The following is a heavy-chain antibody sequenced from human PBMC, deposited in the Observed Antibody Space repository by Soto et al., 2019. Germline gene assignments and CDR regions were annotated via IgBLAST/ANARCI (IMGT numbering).Heavy chain of an antibody. V-gene: IGHV3-66*01. Sequence: EVQLVESWGDMVQPGGSLRLSCAASGFAVSSNYMTWVRQAPGKGLEWVSVIHSGGDTHYADSVRGRFTISRDNSKNTLYLQMNSLSAEDTAVYYCARSRTGTTYGGMDVWGQGTTVTVSS. CDR1: GFAVSSNY. CDR3: ARSRTGTTYGGMDV. CDR2: IHSGGDT. J-gene: IGHJ6*02. D-gene: IGHD1-7*01.